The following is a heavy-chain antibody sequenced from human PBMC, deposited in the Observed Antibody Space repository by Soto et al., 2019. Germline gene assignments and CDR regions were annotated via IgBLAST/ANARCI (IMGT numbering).Heavy chain of an antibody. CDR2: ISGSGGST. J-gene: IGHJ2*01. V-gene: IGHV3-23*01. Sequence: EVQVLESGGGLVQPGGSLRLSCAASGFTFSTYAMSWVRQAPGKGLEWVSGISGSGGSTYYADSVKGRFTISRDNSKKTLFLQMSSLRAEATAVYFCAKGGAAAGMGYFDLWGRGTLVTVSS. D-gene: IGHD6-13*01. CDR1: GFTFSTYA. CDR3: AKGGAAAGMGYFDL.